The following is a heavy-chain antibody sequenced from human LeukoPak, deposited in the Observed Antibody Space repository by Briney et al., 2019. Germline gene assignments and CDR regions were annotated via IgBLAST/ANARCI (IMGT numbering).Heavy chain of an antibody. V-gene: IGHV3-23*01. CDR2: ISGSGGST. CDR1: GFTFSSYA. J-gene: IGHJ4*02. CDR3: AKDRCSGGSCYYFDY. D-gene: IGHD2-15*01. Sequence: PGGSLRLSCAASGFTFSSYAMSWVRQAPGKGLEWVSAISGSGGSTDYADSVKGRFTISRDNSKNTLYLQMNSLRAEDTAVYYCAKDRCSGGSCYYFDYWGQGTLVTVSS.